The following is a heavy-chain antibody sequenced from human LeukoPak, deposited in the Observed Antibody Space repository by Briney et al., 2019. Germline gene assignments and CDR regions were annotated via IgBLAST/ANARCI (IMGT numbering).Heavy chain of an antibody. CDR3: ARVGATRYYFDY. CDR1: GYTFTGYY. V-gene: IGHV1-2*06. Sequence: ASVKVSCKASGYTFTGYYMHWVRQAPGQGLEWMGRINPNSGGTNYAQKFQGRVTMTRDTSISTAYMALSKLRSDDTAVYYCARVGATRYYFDYWGQGTLVTVSS. J-gene: IGHJ4*02. D-gene: IGHD1-26*01. CDR2: INPNSGGT.